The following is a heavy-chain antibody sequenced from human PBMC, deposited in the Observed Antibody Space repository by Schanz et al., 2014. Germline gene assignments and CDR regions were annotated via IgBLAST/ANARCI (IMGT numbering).Heavy chain of an antibody. CDR1: RYTFNTYG. D-gene: IGHD3-9*01. V-gene: IGHV1-2*02. CDR3: ARVQDDILTGSEYYYGMDV. Sequence: QGQLVQSGPEVKEPGASVKVSCEASRYTFNTYGLNLVRQAAGQGLEWMGWINPDSGGTNYAQKFQGRVTMTRDTSISTAYMELRSLRSDDTAVYYCARVQDDILTGSEYYYGMDVWGQGTTVTVSS. J-gene: IGHJ6*02. CDR2: INPDSGGT.